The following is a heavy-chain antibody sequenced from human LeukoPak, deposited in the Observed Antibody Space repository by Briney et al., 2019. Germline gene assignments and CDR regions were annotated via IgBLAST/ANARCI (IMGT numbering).Heavy chain of an antibody. J-gene: IGHJ4*02. CDR2: ISAYNGDT. V-gene: IGHV1-18*01. CDR1: GYTFTSYG. Sequence: ASVKVSCKASGYTFTSYGINWVRQAPGQGLEWMGWISAYNGDTNYAQKLQGRVTMTTDTSTSTAYMELRSLRSDDTAVYYCARDLRITMVRGSLGYWGQGTLVTVSS. D-gene: IGHD3-10*01. CDR3: ARDLRITMVRGSLGY.